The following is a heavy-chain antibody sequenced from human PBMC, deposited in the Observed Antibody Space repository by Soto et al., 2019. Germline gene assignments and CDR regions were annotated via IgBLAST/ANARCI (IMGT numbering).Heavy chain of an antibody. J-gene: IGHJ6*02. CDR1: GYTFTSYG. D-gene: IGHD1-26*01. V-gene: IGHV1-18*01. Sequence: EASVKVSCKASGYTFTSYGISWVRQAPGQGLEWMGWISAYNDNTNYAQKLQGRVTMTPDTSTSTAYMELRSLRSDDTAVYYCARDPTPGPELLGAYGMDVWGQGTTVTVSS. CDR3: ARDPTPGPELLGAYGMDV. CDR2: ISAYNDNT.